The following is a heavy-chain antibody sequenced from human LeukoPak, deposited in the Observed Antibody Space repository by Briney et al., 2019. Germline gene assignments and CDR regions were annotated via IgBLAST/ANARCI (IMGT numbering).Heavy chain of an antibody. V-gene: IGHV3-7*01. CDR3: ARVRDPRQYYYDNSGYRNAFDI. Sequence: GRSLRLSCAASGFTFNNYGMHWIRQAPGKGLEWVANIKQDGSEKYYVDSVKGRFTISRDNAKNSLYLQMNSLRAEDTAVYYCARVRDPRQYYYDNSGYRNAFDIWGQGTMVTVSS. J-gene: IGHJ3*02. D-gene: IGHD3-22*01. CDR2: IKQDGSEK. CDR1: GFTFNNYG.